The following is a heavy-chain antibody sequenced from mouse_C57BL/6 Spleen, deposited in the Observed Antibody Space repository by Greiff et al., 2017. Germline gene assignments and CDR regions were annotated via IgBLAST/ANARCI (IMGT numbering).Heavy chain of an antibody. CDR3: TRLPYYSNYDWYFDV. V-gene: IGHV6-6*01. J-gene: IGHJ1*03. CDR2: IRNKANNHAT. Sequence: EVQLQQSGGGLVQPGGSMKLSCAASGFTFSDAWMDWVRQSPEKGLEWVAEIRNKANNHATYYAESVKGRFTISRDDSKSSVYLQMNSLRAEDTGIYYCTRLPYYSNYDWYFDVWGTGTTVTVSS. D-gene: IGHD2-5*01. CDR1: GFTFSDAW.